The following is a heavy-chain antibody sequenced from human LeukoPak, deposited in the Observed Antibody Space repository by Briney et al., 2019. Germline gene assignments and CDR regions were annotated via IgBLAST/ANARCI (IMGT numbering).Heavy chain of an antibody. V-gene: IGHV4-59*12. Sequence: PSETLSLTCTLSGGSIGSFYWSWIRQSPGGGLEWIEHVSDFETFSDSDTETVDDSENTSYNPSLKSRVTISLDVSKKQVSLKLRAVTAADTAMYFCARGVTTFFDHWGQGVLVVVSS. D-gene: IGHD2-21*02. CDR2: VSDFETFSDSDTETVDDSENT. CDR3: ARGVTTFFDH. J-gene: IGHJ4*02. CDR1: GGSIGSFY.